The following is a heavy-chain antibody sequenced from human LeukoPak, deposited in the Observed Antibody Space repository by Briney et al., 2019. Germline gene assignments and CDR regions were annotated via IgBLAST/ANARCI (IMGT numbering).Heavy chain of an antibody. CDR1: GFTFSDYY. J-gene: IGHJ3*02. CDR2: ISSSGSTM. Sequence: GGSLRLSCAASGFTFSDYYMSWIRQAPGKGLEWVSYISSSGSTMYYADSVKGRFTISRDNAKNSLYLQMNSLRGEDTAVYYCARNYYYDRSGPWTKTRPGAFDIWGQGTMVTVSS. V-gene: IGHV3-11*04. CDR3: ARNYYYDRSGPWTKTRPGAFDI. D-gene: IGHD3-22*01.